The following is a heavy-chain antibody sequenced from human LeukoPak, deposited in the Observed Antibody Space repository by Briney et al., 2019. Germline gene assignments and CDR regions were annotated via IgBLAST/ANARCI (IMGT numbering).Heavy chain of an antibody. Sequence: GASVKVSCKASGYTFTSYGISWVRQAPGQGLEWMGWISAYNGNTNYAQKLQGRVTMTTDTSTSTAYMELRSLRSDDTAVYYCARDMSIPARLGFDYWGQGTLVTVSS. CDR2: ISAYNGNT. CDR1: GYTFTSYG. J-gene: IGHJ4*02. V-gene: IGHV1-18*01. D-gene: IGHD6-6*01. CDR3: ARDMSIPARLGFDY.